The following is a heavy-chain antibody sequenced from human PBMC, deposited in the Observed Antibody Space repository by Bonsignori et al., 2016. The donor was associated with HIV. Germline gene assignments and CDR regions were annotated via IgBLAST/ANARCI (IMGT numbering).Heavy chain of an antibody. D-gene: IGHD3-10*01. J-gene: IGHJ5*02. V-gene: IGHV4-39*07. CDR1: GGSISTIDHY. CDR3: ARKMYYYSYGFYGWFGP. Sequence: QLQLQESGPGLVKPSETLSLTCTVSGGSISTIDHYWAWIRQPPGKELEWIGNIYHNGSTYYNPSLKSRAIISVDASKNQFSLRLNSVTAADTAVYYCARKMYYYSYGFYGWFGPWGLGAQVIVSS. CDR2: IYHNGST.